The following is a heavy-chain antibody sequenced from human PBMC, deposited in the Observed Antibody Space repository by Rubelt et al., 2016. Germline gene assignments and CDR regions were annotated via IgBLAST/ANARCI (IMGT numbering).Heavy chain of an antibody. CDR1: GGSISSSGYY. Sequence: LPLTCTVSGGSISSSGYYWGWIRQPPEKGLEWIGSIYYSGSTYYKPSLKSRVTISVDTSKNQFSLKLSSVTAADTAVYYCARDVGATAYYYYGMDVWGQGTTVTVSS. D-gene: IGHD1-26*01. CDR3: ARDVGATAYYYYGMDV. V-gene: IGHV4-39*07. J-gene: IGHJ6*02. CDR2: IYYSGST.